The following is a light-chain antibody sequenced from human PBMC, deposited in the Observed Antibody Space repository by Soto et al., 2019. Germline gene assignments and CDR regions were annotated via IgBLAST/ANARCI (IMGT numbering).Light chain of an antibody. V-gene: IGLV2-23*02. CDR1: SSDVGSYNL. CDR3: CSYAGSSTLG. Sequence: QAVVTQPASVSGSPGQSITISCTGTSSDVGSYNLVSWYQQHPGKAPQLMIYEVRKRPSGISSRFSGSKSGNTASLAGSGLQGEDEADYYCCSYAGSSTLGFGGGTKLTVL. J-gene: IGLJ2*01. CDR2: EVR.